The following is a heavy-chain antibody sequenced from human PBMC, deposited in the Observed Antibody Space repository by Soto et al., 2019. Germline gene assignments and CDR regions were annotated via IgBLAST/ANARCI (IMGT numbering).Heavy chain of an antibody. CDR3: ASRRGYCSGGSCYYFDY. J-gene: IGHJ4*02. CDR1: GGSFSGYY. CDR2: INHSGST. D-gene: IGHD2-15*01. V-gene: IGHV4-34*01. Sequence: SETLSLTCAVYGGSFSGYYWSWIRQPPGKGLEWIGEINHSGSTNYNPSLKSRVTISVDTSKNQFSLKLSSVTAADTAVYYCASRRGYCSGGSCYYFDYWGQGTLVTVSS.